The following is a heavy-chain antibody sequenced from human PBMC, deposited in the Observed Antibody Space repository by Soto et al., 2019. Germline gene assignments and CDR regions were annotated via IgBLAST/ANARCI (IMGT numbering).Heavy chain of an antibody. V-gene: IGHV1-2*02. CDR2: INPNSGGT. CDR3: ARAKAGYSSSWDPLRLDY. D-gene: IGHD6-13*01. CDR1: GYTFTGYY. Sequence: ASVKVPCEASGYTFTGYYMHWVRQAPGQGLEWMGWINPNSGGTNYAQKFRGRVTMTRDTSISTAYMELSRLRSDDTAVYNSARAKAGYSSSWDPLRLDYSGQGTLVTVSS. J-gene: IGHJ4*02.